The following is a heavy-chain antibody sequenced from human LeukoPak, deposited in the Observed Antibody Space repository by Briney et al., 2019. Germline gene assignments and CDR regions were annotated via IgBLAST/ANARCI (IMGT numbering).Heavy chain of an antibody. Sequence: SETLSLTCTVSGGSISSSSYYWGWIRQPPGKGLEWIGYIYYSGSTNYNPSLKSRVTISVDTSKNKFSLKLSSVTAADTAVYYCARYVWGSYPTFEDYWGQGTLVTVSS. J-gene: IGHJ4*02. CDR2: IYYSGST. D-gene: IGHD3-16*02. CDR1: GGSISSSSYY. V-gene: IGHV4-61*05. CDR3: ARYVWGSYPTFEDY.